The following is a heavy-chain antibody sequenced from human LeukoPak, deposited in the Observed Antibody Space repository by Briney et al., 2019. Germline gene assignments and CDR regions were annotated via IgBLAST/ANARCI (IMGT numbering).Heavy chain of an antibody. V-gene: IGHV5-51*01. J-gene: IGHJ4*02. CDR2: IYPGDSDT. CDR3: ARGDYSNQYYFDY. Sequence: GKSLKISCKGSGYSFTNYCIGWVRQMPGKGLEWMGIIYPGDSDTRYSPSFQGQVTISADKSISTAYLQWSSLKASDTAMYYCARGDYSNQYYFDYWGQGTLVTVSS. CDR1: GYSFTNYC. D-gene: IGHD4-11*01.